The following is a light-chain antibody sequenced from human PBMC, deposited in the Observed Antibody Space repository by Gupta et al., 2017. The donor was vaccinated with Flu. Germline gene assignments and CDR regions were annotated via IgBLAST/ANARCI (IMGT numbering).Light chain of an antibody. J-gene: IGKJ1*01. CDR3: MQALQTPIT. V-gene: IGKV2-28*01. CDR2: LGS. CDR1: QSLLHSNGYTY. Sequence: VTPGEPASISCRSSQSLLHSNGYTYLDWYLQKPGQSPQLLIYLGSNRASGVPDRFSGSGSGTDFTLKISRVEAEDVGVYYCMQALQTPITFGQGTKVEIK.